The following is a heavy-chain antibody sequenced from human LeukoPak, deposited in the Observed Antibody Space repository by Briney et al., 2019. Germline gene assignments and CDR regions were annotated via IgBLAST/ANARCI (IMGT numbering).Heavy chain of an antibody. D-gene: IGHD3-3*01. V-gene: IGHV4/OR15-8*01. CDR1: GGSTNSDYW. Sequence: SETLSPTCVVSGGSTNSDYWWSWIRQPPGKGLEWIGEIYQSGSANYNPSLESRVTISRDRSRNQFSLMLRSVNAADTAVYYCARHYHSWSAYNYWGQGILVTVSS. J-gene: IGHJ4*02. CDR2: IYQSGSA. CDR3: ARHYHSWSAYNY.